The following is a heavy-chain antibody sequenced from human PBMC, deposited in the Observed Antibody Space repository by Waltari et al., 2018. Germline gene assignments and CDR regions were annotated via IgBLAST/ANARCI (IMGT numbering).Heavy chain of an antibody. D-gene: IGHD3-16*02. CDR1: GDSISSPSYL. CDR3: ARYRSLHEWLDP. CDR2: INSIGDT. Sequence: QLQLQESGPGLVKPPEPLSLTCTVSGDSISSPSYLWGWIRQPPGKGLEWVAFINSIGDTYYNTSLRSRVAISKDTSKNQLSLKLNSVTAADTAVYYCARYRSLHEWLDPWGQGTLVTVSS. V-gene: IGHV4-39*01. J-gene: IGHJ5*02.